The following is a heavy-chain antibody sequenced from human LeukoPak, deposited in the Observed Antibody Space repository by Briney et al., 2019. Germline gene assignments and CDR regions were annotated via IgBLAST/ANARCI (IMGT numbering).Heavy chain of an antibody. V-gene: IGHV4-61*01. J-gene: IGHJ4*02. CDR1: GGSVNSGSYY. CDR3: AREYYYDSSDKA. Sequence: SETLSLTCTVSGGSVNSGSYYWNWIRQPPGTGLEWIGYIYYSGSTNYNPSLKSRVTISVDTSKNQFSLKLSSVTAADTAVYYCAREYYYDSSDKAWGQGTLVTVSS. CDR2: IYYSGST. D-gene: IGHD3-22*01.